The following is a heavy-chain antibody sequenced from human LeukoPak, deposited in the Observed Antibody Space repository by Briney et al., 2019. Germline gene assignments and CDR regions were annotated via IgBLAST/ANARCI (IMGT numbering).Heavy chain of an antibody. J-gene: IGHJ4*02. CDR1: GGSISSSSYY. Sequence: SGTLSLTCTVSGGSISSSSYYWGWIRQPPGKGLEWIGSIYYSGSTYYNPSLKSRVTISVDTSKNQFSLKLSSVTAADTAVYYCARVSSEWLLLGDFDYWGQGTLVTVSS. V-gene: IGHV4-39*01. CDR2: IYYSGST. D-gene: IGHD3-22*01. CDR3: ARVSSEWLLLGDFDY.